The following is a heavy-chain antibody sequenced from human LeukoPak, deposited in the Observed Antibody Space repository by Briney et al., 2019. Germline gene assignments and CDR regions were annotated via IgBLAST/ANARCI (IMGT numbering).Heavy chain of an antibody. CDR1: GFSFSSYA. V-gene: IGHV3-23*01. Sequence: GGSLRLSCAVSGFSFSSYAMSWVRQAPGKGLEWVSAISDSGGKTYYADSVKGRFTISRDNSKNTLYLQMNSLRAEDTAIYYCAKTSYTSSWSDIDYWGQGALVTVSS. CDR2: ISDSGGKT. J-gene: IGHJ4*02. CDR3: AKTSYTSSWSDIDY. D-gene: IGHD6-13*01.